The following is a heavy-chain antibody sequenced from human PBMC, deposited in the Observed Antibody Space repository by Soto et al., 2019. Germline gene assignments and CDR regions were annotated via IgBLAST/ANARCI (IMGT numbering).Heavy chain of an antibody. CDR2: ISGSGGST. CDR3: AKRGDDIVVVPAALPIDY. D-gene: IGHD2-2*01. V-gene: IGHV3-23*01. J-gene: IGHJ4*02. Sequence: VQLLESGGGLVQPGGSLRLSCAASGFTFSSYAMSWVRQAPGKGLEWVSAISGSGGSTYYADSVKGRFTISRDNSKNTLYLQMNSLRAEDTAVYYCAKRGDDIVVVPAALPIDYWGQGTLVTVSS. CDR1: GFTFSSYA.